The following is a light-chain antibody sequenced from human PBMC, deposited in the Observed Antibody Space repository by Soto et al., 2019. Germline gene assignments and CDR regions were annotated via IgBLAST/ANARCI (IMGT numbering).Light chain of an antibody. CDR3: QQYNNWPPRVT. CDR1: QSVSSN. CDR2: GAS. J-gene: IGKJ4*01. V-gene: IGKV3-15*01. Sequence: EIVLTQSPGTLSLSPGERATLSCRASQSVSSNLAWYQQKPGQAPRLLIYGASTRATGIPARFSGSGSGTEFTLTISSLQSEDFAVYYCQQYNNWPPRVTFGGGTKVDIK.